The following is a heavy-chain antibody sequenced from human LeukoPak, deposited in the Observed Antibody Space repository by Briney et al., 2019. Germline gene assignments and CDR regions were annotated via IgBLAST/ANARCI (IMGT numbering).Heavy chain of an antibody. V-gene: IGHV3-21*01. Sequence: GGSLRLSCAASGFTFSSYSMNWVRQAPGKGLEWVSSISSSSSYIYYADSVKGRFTISRDNAKNSLYLQMNSLRAEDTAVYYCARDGIQSWYYFDYWGQGTLVTVSS. D-gene: IGHD5-24*01. J-gene: IGHJ4*02. CDR2: ISSSSSYI. CDR1: GFTFSSYS. CDR3: ARDGIQSWYYFDY.